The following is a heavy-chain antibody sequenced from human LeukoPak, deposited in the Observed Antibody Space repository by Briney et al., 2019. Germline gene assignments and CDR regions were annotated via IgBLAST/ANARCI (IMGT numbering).Heavy chain of an antibody. CDR2: IIPIFGTA. CDR1: GGTFSSYA. D-gene: IGHD3-9*01. CDR3: ARGTPPSILTGPNYYYGMDV. J-gene: IGHJ6*04. V-gene: IGHV1-69*06. Sequence: GASVKVSCKASGGTFSSYAISWVRQAPGQGLEWMGGIIPIFGTANYAQKFQGRVTITADKSTSTAYIELSSLKSEDTAVYYCARGTPPSILTGPNYYYGMDVWGKGTTVTVSS.